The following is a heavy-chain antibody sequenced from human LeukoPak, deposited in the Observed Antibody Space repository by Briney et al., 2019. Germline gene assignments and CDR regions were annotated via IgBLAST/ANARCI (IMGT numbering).Heavy chain of an antibody. V-gene: IGHV1/OR15-1*02. D-gene: IGHD3-16*02. J-gene: IGHJ4*02. CDR1: GYIFTDYY. Sequence: GASVKVSCKASGYIFTDYYMHWVRQAPGQELGWMGRINPNSGGTNYAQKFQGRVTMTRDTSISTAYTELSSLRSEDTATYYCARDTEYDYVWGSYRTFDYWGQGTLVTVSS. CDR2: INPNSGGT. CDR3: ARDTEYDYVWGSYRTFDY.